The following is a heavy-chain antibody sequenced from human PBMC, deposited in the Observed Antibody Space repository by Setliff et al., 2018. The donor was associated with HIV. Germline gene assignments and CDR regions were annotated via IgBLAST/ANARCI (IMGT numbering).Heavy chain of an antibody. Sequence: GGSLRLSCAASGFTISSYGMHWVRQAPGKGLEWVAFIRYDGSNKYYADSVKGRFTISRDNSKNTLYLQMNSLRAEDTAVYYCAKDSEEAYYYDSSGYRLAYWGQGTLVTVSS. J-gene: IGHJ4*02. D-gene: IGHD3-22*01. CDR2: IRYDGSNK. CDR1: GFTISSYG. V-gene: IGHV3-30*02. CDR3: AKDSEEAYYYDSSGYRLAY.